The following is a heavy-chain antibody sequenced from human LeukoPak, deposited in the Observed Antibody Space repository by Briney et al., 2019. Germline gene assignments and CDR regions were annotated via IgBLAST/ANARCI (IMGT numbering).Heavy chain of an antibody. CDR2: ITANGART. Sequence: PGGSLRLSCAASGFTFSSNAMTWVRQAPGKGLEWVSVITANGARTYYADSVKGRFTISRDNSKNTLSLQMNSLRADDTAVYYCAKDAVAPGSGGDYFDYWGQGTLVTVSS. D-gene: IGHD3-10*01. CDR3: AKDAVAPGSGGDYFDY. V-gene: IGHV3-23*01. CDR1: GFTFSSNA. J-gene: IGHJ4*02.